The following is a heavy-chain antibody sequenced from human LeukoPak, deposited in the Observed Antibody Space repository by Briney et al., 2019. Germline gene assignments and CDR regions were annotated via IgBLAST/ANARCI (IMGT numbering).Heavy chain of an antibody. V-gene: IGHV4-34*01. CDR2: INHSGST. D-gene: IGHD3-10*01. J-gene: IGHJ4*02. CDR1: GGSFSGYY. CDR3: ASRGELLWVGKLWVH. Sequence: PSETLSLTCAVYGGSFSGYYWSWIRQPPGKGLEWIGEINHSGSTNYNPSLKSRVTISVDTSKTQFSLKRSSVTAADTAVYYCASRGELLWVGKLWVHWGKGTLVTVSS.